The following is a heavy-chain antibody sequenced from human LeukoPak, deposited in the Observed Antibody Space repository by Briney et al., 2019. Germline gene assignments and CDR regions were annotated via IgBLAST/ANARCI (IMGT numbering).Heavy chain of an antibody. CDR1: GFTFSSRL. CDR3: HPLSYVSN. CDR2: IKDDGTT. D-gene: IGHD3-22*01. V-gene: IGHV3-74*01. Sequence: GESLRLSCAVSGFTFSSRLMHWVRQAPGKGLVWVALIKDDGTTNYADSVRGRFTASRDDAKNTVYLQMSSLRADDTAVYYCHPLSYVSNWGQGTLVTVSA. J-gene: IGHJ4*02.